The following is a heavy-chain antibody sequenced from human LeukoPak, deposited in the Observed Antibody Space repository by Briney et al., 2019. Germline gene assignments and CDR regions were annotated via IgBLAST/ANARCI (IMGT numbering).Heavy chain of an antibody. CDR2: ISSSSSYI. J-gene: IGHJ4*02. Sequence: GGSLRLSCAASGFTFSSYNMNWVRQAPGKGLEWVSSISSSSSYIYYADSVKGRFTISRDNAKNSLYLQMNSLRAEDTAVYYCARGYGSSWYYFDYWGQGTLVTVSS. CDR3: ARGYGSSWYYFDY. V-gene: IGHV3-21*01. D-gene: IGHD6-13*01. CDR1: GFTFSSYN.